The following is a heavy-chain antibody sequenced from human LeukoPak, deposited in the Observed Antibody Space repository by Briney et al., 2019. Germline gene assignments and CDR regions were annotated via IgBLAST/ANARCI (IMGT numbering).Heavy chain of an antibody. CDR1: GGSVSSGSYY. D-gene: IGHD2-21*02. CDR3: ARNNCGGDCPFGGSMGFDY. V-gene: IGHV4-61*01. Sequence: SETLSLTCTVSGGSVSSGSYYWSWIRQPPGKGLEWTGYIYYSGSTNYNPSLKSRVTISVDTSKNQFSLKLSSVTAADTAVYYCARNNCGGDCPFGGSMGFDYWGQGTLVTVSS. CDR2: IYYSGST. J-gene: IGHJ4*02.